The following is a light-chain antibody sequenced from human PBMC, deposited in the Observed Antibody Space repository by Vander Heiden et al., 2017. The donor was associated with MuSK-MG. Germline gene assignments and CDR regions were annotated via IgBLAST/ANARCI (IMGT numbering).Light chain of an antibody. Sequence: DIQMTQSPSSLSASVGDRVTITCRASQSISSYLNWYQHKPGKAPKLLIYAASSLQSGVPSSFSGSGSGTDFTLTISSLQPEDFATYYCLHRYSTAWTLGKGTKWKSN. V-gene: IGKV1-39*01. CDR2: AAS. CDR3: LHRYSTAWT. J-gene: IGKJ1*01. CDR1: QSISSY.